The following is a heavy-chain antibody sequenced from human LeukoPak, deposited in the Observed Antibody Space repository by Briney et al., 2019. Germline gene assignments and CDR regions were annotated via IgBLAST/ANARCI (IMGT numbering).Heavy chain of an antibody. D-gene: IGHD6-19*01. Sequence: SETLSLTCTVSGGSVSTAGYFWSWIRQPPGKGLEWIGYIYYSGSTNYNPSLKSRVTISVDTSKNQFSLKLSSVTAADTAVYYCARARYSSGWYVGFWFDPWGQGTLVTVSS. CDR1: GGSVSTAGYF. CDR3: ARARYSSGWYVGFWFDP. V-gene: IGHV4-61*08. J-gene: IGHJ5*02. CDR2: IYYSGST.